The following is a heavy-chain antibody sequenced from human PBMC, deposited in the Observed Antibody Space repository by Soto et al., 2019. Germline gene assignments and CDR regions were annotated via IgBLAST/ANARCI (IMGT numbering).Heavy chain of an antibody. Sequence: PGESLKISCQGYGYSFTTYWIAWVRQMPGKGLEWMGIIYPGDSDTRYSPSFQGQVTVSADKSISTVYLQWRSLKASDTAIYYCARLSGPELGPNYWGQGTLVTVSS. CDR1: GYSFTTYW. CDR3: ARLSGPELGPNY. J-gene: IGHJ4*02. CDR2: IYPGDSDT. D-gene: IGHD6-6*01. V-gene: IGHV5-51*01.